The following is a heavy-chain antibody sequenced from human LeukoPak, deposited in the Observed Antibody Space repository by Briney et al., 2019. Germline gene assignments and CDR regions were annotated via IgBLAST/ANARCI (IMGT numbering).Heavy chain of an antibody. D-gene: IGHD2-21*02. V-gene: IGHV1-69*05. J-gene: IGHJ5*02. CDR3: ARSHCGGACYPNWFDP. CDR1: GGTFSSYA. CDR2: IIPIFGTA. Sequence: SVKVSCKASGGTFSSYAISWVRQAPRQGLEWMGGIIPIFGTANYAQKFQGRVTITTDESTSTAYMELSSLRSEDTAVYYCARSHCGGACYPNWFDPWGQGTLVTVSS.